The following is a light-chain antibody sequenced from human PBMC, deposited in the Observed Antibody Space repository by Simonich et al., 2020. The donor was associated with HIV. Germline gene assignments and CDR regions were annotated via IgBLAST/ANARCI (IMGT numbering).Light chain of an antibody. CDR3: QQDYGPPPT. CDR2: WAA. Sequence: DIVMTQPPDSLAVSLGERATINCKSSQSVLYRSNNKNYLAWYPPKPGQPPKLLIYWAASRDSGLPARFSGTGSGTDFALNSSSLQAEDVAVYYCQQDYGPPPTCGGGTKVEIK. CDR1: QSVLYRSNNKNY. J-gene: IGKJ4*01. V-gene: IGKV4-1*01.